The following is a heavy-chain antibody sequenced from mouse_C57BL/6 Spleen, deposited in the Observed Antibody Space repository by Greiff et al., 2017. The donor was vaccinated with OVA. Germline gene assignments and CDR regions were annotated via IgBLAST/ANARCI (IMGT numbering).Heavy chain of an antibody. CDR3: TTDDPSPY. Sequence: EVKLLESGAELVRPGASVKLSCTASGFNIKDDYMHWVKQRPEQGLEWIGWIDPENGDTEYASKFQGKATITADTSSNTAYLQLSSLTSEDTAVYYCTTDDPSPYWGQGTTLTVSS. CDR2: IDPENGDT. D-gene: IGHD2-3*01. CDR1: GFNIKDDY. V-gene: IGHV14-4*01. J-gene: IGHJ2*01.